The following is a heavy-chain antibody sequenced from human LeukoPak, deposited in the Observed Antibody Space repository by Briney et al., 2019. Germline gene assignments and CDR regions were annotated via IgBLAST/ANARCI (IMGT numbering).Heavy chain of an antibody. CDR2: ISAYNGNT. V-gene: IGHV1-18*01. J-gene: IGHJ5*02. D-gene: IGHD4-17*01. CDR1: GYTFTSYG. Sequence: ASVKVSCKASGYTFTSYGISGVRQAPGQGLEWMGWISAYNGNTNYAQKLQGRVTMTTDTSTSTAYMELRSLRSDDTAVYYCARGIRRDDYGTRNWFDPWGQGTLVTVSS. CDR3: ARGIRRDDYGTRNWFDP.